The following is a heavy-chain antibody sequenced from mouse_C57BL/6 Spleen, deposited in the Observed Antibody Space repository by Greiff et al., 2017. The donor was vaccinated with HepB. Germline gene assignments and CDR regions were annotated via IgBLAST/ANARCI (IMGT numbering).Heavy chain of an antibody. V-gene: IGHV1-69*01. Sequence: QVQLKQPGAELVMPGASVKLSCKASGYTFTSYWMHWVKQRPGQGLEWIGEIDPSDSYTNYNQKFKGKSTLTVDKSSSTPYMQLSSLTSEDSAVYYCAKNYDYDIGGFGYWGQGTTLTVSS. CDR3: AKNYDYDIGGFGY. D-gene: IGHD2-4*01. CDR1: GYTFTSYW. CDR2: IDPSDSYT. J-gene: IGHJ2*01.